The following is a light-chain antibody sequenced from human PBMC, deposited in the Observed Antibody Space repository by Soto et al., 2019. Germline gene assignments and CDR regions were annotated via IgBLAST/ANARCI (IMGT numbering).Light chain of an antibody. CDR3: QQYNNWPSLT. CDR1: QSVSSN. J-gene: IGKJ4*01. V-gene: IGKV3-15*01. Sequence: EIVMTQSPATLSVSPGERATLSCRASQSVSSNLARYQQKPGQAPRLLIYGASTRATGIPARFSGSGSGTEFTLTISSLQSEDFAVYYCQQYNNWPSLTFGGGTKGDI. CDR2: GAS.